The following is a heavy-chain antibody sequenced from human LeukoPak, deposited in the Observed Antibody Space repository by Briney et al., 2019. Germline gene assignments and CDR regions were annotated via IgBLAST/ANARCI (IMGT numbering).Heavy chain of an antibody. V-gene: IGHV4-59*01. CDR3: ARGANYGDNLYYFDY. CDR1: GGSISSYY. CDR2: IYYSGST. J-gene: IGHJ4*02. Sequence: SETLPLTCTVSGGSISSYYWSWIRQPPGKGLERIGFIYYSGSTYYNPSLKSRVTISVDTSKNQLSLRLASVTAADTAVYYCARGANYGDNLYYFDYWGQGALVTVSS. D-gene: IGHD4-23*01.